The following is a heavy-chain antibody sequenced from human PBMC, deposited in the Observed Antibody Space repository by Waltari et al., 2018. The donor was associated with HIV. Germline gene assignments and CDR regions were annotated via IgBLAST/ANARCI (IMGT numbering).Heavy chain of an antibody. CDR1: GFTFPSSA. J-gene: IGHJ6*02. CDR3: AADGAPGHIAVAGLYYYYYYGMDV. V-gene: IGHV1-58*01. D-gene: IGHD6-19*01. Sequence: QMQLVQSGPEVKKPGTSVKVSCKASGFTFPSSAVQWVRQAGGQGLEWIGWIVVGSGNTNYAQKFQERVTITRDMSTSTAYMELSSLRSEDTAVYYCAADGAPGHIAVAGLYYYYYYGMDVWGQGTTVTVSS. CDR2: IVVGSGNT.